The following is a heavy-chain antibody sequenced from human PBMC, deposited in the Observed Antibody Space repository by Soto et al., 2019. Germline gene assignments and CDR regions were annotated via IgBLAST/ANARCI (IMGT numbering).Heavy chain of an antibody. D-gene: IGHD3-9*01. CDR1: GFTFDEFG. J-gene: IGHJ3*02. CDR2: INGNGSYI. V-gene: IGHV3-20*04. Sequence: GGSLRLSCAASGFTFDEFGMSWVRQVPGKGPEWVSGINGNGSYIHYADSVRGRFTISRDNSKNTLYLQMNSLRAEDTAVYYCANLPNYDILTGYSHDAFDIWGQGTMVTVSS. CDR3: ANLPNYDILTGYSHDAFDI.